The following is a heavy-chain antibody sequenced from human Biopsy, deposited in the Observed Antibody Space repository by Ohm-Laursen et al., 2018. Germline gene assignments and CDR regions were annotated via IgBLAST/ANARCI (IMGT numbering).Heavy chain of an antibody. Sequence: GASVKVSRKPSGYTFTAFSVRWLRQAPGQGLEWIGWINPKSGDTDYPQNFQGRVSMTRDTSISTAYMDLSRLRSDDTAVYYCARGRRHCSGTCSRWYFDLWGRGTLVTVSS. J-gene: IGHJ2*01. V-gene: IGHV1-2*02. CDR1: GYTFTAFS. CDR2: INPKSGDT. CDR3: ARGRRHCSGTCSRWYFDL. D-gene: IGHD2-2*01.